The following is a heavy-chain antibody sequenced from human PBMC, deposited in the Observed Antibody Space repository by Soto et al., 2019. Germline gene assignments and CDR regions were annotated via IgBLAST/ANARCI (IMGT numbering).Heavy chain of an antibody. CDR2: IYYSGST. CDR3: ARFENSGLDY. CDR1: GGSISSYY. D-gene: IGHD3-10*01. J-gene: IGHJ4*02. Sequence: SETLSLTCTVSGGSISSYYWSWIRQPPGKGLEWIGYIYYSGSTNYNPSLKSRVTISVDTSKNQFSLKLSSVTAADTAVYYCARFENSGLDYWGQGTLVTVSS. V-gene: IGHV4-59*01.